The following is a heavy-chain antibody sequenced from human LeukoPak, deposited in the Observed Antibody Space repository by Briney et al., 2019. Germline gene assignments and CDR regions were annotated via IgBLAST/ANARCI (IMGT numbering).Heavy chain of an antibody. CDR2: IIPIFGTA. V-gene: IGHV1-69*13. J-gene: IGHJ4*02. CDR1: GGTFSSYA. D-gene: IGHD3-22*01. Sequence: ASVKVSCKASGGTFSSYAISWVRQAPGQGLEWMGGIIPIFGTANYAQKFQGRVTITADESTSTAYMELSSLRSEDTAVYYCAREPTHDYDSIGPTSFDYWGRGTLVTVSS. CDR3: AREPTHDYDSIGPTSFDY.